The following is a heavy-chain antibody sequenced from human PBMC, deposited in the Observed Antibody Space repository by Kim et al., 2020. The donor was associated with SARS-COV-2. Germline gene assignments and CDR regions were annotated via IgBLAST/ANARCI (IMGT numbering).Heavy chain of an antibody. D-gene: IGHD2-15*01. Sequence: SQTLSLTCAISGDSVSSNSAAWNWIRQSPSRGLEWLGRTYYRSKWYNDYAVSVKSRITINPDTSKNQFSLQLNSVTPEDTAVYYCARDVCSGGSCYLYYYYYMDVWGKRTTVTVSS. CDR3: ARDVCSGGSCYLYYYYYMDV. V-gene: IGHV6-1*01. CDR1: GDSVSSNSAA. J-gene: IGHJ6*03. CDR2: TYYRSKWYN.